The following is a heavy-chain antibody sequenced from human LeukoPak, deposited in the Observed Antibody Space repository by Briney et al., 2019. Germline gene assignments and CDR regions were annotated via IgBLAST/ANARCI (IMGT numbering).Heavy chain of an antibody. V-gene: IGHV1-2*02. D-gene: IGHD2-2*01. CDR3: ARVRVVPAASRSNWFDP. CDR1: GYTFTGYY. Sequence: ASVKVSCKASGYTFTGYYMHWVRQAPGQGLEWMGWINPNSGGTNYAQKFQGGVTMTTDTSISTAYMELSRLRSDDTAVYYCARVRVVPAASRSNWFDPWGQGTLVTVSS. CDR2: INPNSGGT. J-gene: IGHJ5*02.